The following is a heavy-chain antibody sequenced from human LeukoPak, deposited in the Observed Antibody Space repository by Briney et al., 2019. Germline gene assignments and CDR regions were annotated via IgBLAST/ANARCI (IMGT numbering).Heavy chain of an antibody. D-gene: IGHD1-26*01. CDR1: GYSISSGYY. Sequence: SETLSLTCTVSGYSISSGYYWGWIRPPPGKGLEWIGSIYHSGSTYYNPSLKSRVTISVDTSKNQFSLKLSSVTAADTAVYYCARVSGSYSVDYWGQGTLVTVSS. V-gene: IGHV4-38-2*02. CDR3: ARVSGSYSVDY. CDR2: IYHSGST. J-gene: IGHJ4*02.